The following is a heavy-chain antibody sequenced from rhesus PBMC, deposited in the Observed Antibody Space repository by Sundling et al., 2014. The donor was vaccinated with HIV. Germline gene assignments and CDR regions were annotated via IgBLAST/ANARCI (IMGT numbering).Heavy chain of an antibody. CDR1: GFSFSDFF. CDR3: ARRAGAGADGLDS. CDR2: ISYSGSDR. J-gene: IGHJ6*01. D-gene: IGHD6-31*01. Sequence: EVQLVEAGGGLAKAGGSLRLSCAASGFSFSDFFMHWVRQAPGKGLEWVSGISYSGSDRYYADSVKGRFTISRENAKTTLYLQMNSLRPEDTAVYFCARRAGAGADGLDSWGQGVVVTVSS. V-gene: IGHV3-178*01.